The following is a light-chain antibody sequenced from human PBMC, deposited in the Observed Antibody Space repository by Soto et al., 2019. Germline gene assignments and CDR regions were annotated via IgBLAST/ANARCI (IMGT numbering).Light chain of an antibody. CDR1: GSDVGFSKF. CDR3: SSYTSSTTWV. CDR2: EVS. V-gene: IGLV2-14*01. J-gene: IGLJ3*02. Sequence: QSALTQPASVSGSPGQSITISCTGTGSDVGFSKFVSWHQQHPGKAPKLIIYEVSDRPSGVSHRFSGSKSGNTASLTISGLQAEDEAAYYCSSYTSSTTWVFGGGTKLTVL.